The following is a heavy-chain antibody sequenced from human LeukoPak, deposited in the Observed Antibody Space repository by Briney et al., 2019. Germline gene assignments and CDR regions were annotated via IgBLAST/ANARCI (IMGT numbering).Heavy chain of an antibody. V-gene: IGHV4-59*01. CDR3: ARNGGETTYYDSWSGPQGYYGMDV. D-gene: IGHD3-3*01. CDR1: GGSISSYY. CDR2: IYYSGST. J-gene: IGHJ6*02. Sequence: SETLSLTCTVSGGSISSYYWSWIRQPPGKGLEWIGYIYYSGSTNYNPSLKSRVTISVDTSKNQFSLKLSSVTAADTAVYYCARNGGETTYYDSWSGPQGYYGMDVWGQGTTVTVSS.